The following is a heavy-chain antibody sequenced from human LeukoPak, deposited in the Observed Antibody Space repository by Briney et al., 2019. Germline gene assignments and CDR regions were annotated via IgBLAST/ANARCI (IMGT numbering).Heavy chain of an antibody. Sequence: SQTLSLTCAISGDSVSSNRVTWNWIRQSPSRGLEWLGRTYYRSEWKNDYEESVKGRITINPDTSKNQFSLQLKSVTPEDTAVYYCARVWSGIFESWGQGTLVTVSS. CDR2: TYYRSEWKN. CDR3: ARVWSGIFES. CDR1: GDSVSSNRVT. D-gene: IGHD3/OR15-3a*01. V-gene: IGHV6-1*01. J-gene: IGHJ4*02.